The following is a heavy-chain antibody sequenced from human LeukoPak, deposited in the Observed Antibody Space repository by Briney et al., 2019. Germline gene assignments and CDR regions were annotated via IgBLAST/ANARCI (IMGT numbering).Heavy chain of an antibody. D-gene: IGHD3-22*01. J-gene: IGHJ4*02. CDR3: ARTYYYDRSGYPTFDS. V-gene: IGHV6-1*01. Sequence: SQTLSLTCAISGDSVSSNSAAWNWIRQSPSRGLEWLGRTYYRSKWYNDYVVSVKSRITINPDTSKNQFSLQLNSVTPEDTAEYYCARTYYYDRSGYPTFDSWGQGTLVTVSS. CDR2: TYYRSKWYN. CDR1: GDSVSSNSAA.